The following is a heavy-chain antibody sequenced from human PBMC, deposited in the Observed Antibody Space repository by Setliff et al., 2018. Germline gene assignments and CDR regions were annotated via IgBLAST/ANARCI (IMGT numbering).Heavy chain of an antibody. J-gene: IGHJ3*02. V-gene: IGHV5-51*01. D-gene: IGHD6-25*01. CDR3: ARLGAPAPHDAFDI. CDR2: IYPGDSDT. CDR1: GFTFTNYW. Sequence: GESLKISCQGSGFTFTNYWIGWVRQMPGKGLEWMGVIYPGDSDTRYSPSFRGQVTFSADKSISTVYLQGSSLKASDTAMYYCARLGAPAPHDAFDIWGQGTMVTVSS.